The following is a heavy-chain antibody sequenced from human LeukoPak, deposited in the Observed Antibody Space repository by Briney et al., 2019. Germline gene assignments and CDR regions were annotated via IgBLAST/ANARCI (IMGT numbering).Heavy chain of an antibody. CDR1: GYTFTGYY. D-gene: IGHD4-23*01. CDR3: ASDRWLY. V-gene: IGHV7-4-1*02. CDR2: INTNTGIP. J-gene: IGHJ4*02. Sequence: ASVKVSCKASGYTFTGYYMHWVRQAPGQGLEWMGWINTNTGIPTYAQGFTGRFVFSSDTSVSTAYLQISSLKAEDTAVYYCASDRWLYWGQGTLVTVSS.